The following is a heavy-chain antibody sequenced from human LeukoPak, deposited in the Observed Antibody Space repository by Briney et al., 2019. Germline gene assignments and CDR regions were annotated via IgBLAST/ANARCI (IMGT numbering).Heavy chain of an antibody. J-gene: IGHJ4*02. D-gene: IGHD1-26*01. Sequence: SETLSLTCTVSGGSISSGSYYWSWIRQPAGKGLEWIGRIYTSGSTNYNPSLKSRVTISVDTSKNQFSLKLGSVTAADTAVYYCARDEVGATIYYFDYWGQGTLVTVSS. CDR1: GGSISSGSYY. V-gene: IGHV4-61*02. CDR2: IYTSGST. CDR3: ARDEVGATIYYFDY.